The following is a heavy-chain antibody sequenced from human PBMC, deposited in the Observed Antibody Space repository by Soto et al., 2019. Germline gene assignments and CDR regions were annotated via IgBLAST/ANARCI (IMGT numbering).Heavy chain of an antibody. V-gene: IGHV4-59*01. CDR1: GGSISSYY. CDR3: ARVDKGDWFDP. CDR2: IYYSGST. D-gene: IGHD1-26*01. Sequence: PSLTCTVSGGSISSYYWSWIRQPPGKGLEWIGYIYYSGSTNYNPSLKSRVTISVETSKNQFSLKLSSVTAADTAVYYCARVDKGDWFDPWGQGPLVTVSS. J-gene: IGHJ5*02.